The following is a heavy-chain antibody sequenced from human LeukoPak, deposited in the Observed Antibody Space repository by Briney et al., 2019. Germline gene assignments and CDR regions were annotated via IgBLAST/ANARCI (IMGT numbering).Heavy chain of an antibody. CDR3: ARTGGSQGVNY. CDR2: ISGSPGST. CDR1: GFTFSSYA. J-gene: IGHJ4*02. D-gene: IGHD2-8*01. V-gene: IGHV3-23*01. Sequence: GGSLRLSCAASGFTFSSYAMSWVRQAPGKGLEWVSAISGSPGSTYYADSVKGRFTISRDNSKNTLYLQMNSLRAEDTAVYYCARTGGSQGVNYWGQGTLVTVSS.